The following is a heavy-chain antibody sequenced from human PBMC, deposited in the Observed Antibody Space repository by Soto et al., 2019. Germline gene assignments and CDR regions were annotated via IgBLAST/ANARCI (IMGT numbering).Heavy chain of an antibody. CDR3: ARYFPSRDTRAFET. J-gene: IGHJ3*02. CDR1: GYSFSSYD. Sequence: ASVKVSCKASGYSFSSYDIEWARQAGGQGFEWLGWMNAKSGKRGYAQKFQGGLTFTWDTSISTAYMVLSSLTSDDTAVYYCARYFPSRDTRAFETWG. V-gene: IGHV1-8*01. CDR2: MNAKSGKR.